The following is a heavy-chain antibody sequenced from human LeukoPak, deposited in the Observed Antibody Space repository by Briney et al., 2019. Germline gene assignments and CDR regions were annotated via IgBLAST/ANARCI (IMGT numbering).Heavy chain of an antibody. D-gene: IGHD5-12*01. CDR1: GYSFTTYW. CDR2: IYPADSTA. CDR3: ARHPKSGYSCYESDY. J-gene: IGHJ4*02. Sequence: PGESLKISCKASGYSFTTYWIGWVRQMPGKGLEWMGIIYPADSTAHYSPSFQGQVTISVDKSINTAYLQWSRLKASDTAMYYCARHPKSGYSCYESDYWGQGTLVTVSS. V-gene: IGHV5-51*01.